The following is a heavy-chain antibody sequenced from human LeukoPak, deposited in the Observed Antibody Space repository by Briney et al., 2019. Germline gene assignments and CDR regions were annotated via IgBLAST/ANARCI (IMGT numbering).Heavy chain of an antibody. CDR3: ARAFGHKRYSSGWYGVDY. D-gene: IGHD6-19*01. CDR2: TSAYNGNT. Sequence: ASVNVSFTASAYTFTIYGISWVRHAPAPGQERMGWTSAYNGNTNYAQKLQGRVTMTTDTSTSTAYMELRSLRSEDTAVYYCARAFGHKRYSSGWYGVDYWGQGTLVTVSS. V-gene: IGHV1-18*01. J-gene: IGHJ4*02. CDR1: AYTFTIYG.